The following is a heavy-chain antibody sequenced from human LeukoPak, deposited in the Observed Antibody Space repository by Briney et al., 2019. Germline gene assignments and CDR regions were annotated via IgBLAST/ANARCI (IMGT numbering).Heavy chain of an antibody. D-gene: IGHD3-3*01. CDR2: ISYDGSNK. V-gene: IGHV3-30-3*01. Sequence: PGGSLRLSCAASGFTFSSYAMHWVRQAPGKGLEWVAIISYDGSNKYYADSVKGRFTISRDNSKNTLYLQMNSLRAEDTAVYYCARDLTYDFWSGSLGYWGQGTLVTVSS. CDR3: ARDLTYDFWSGSLGY. J-gene: IGHJ4*02. CDR1: GFTFSSYA.